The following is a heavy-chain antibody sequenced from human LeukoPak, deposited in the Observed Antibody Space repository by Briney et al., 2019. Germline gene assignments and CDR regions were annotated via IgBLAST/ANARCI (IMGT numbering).Heavy chain of an antibody. J-gene: IGHJ4*02. CDR3: AREYCSGGSCYSY. CDR1: GYTFTSYD. D-gene: IGHD2-15*01. CDR2: MNPNSGNT. V-gene: IGHV1-8*01. Sequence: GAPVKVSCKASGYTFTSYDINWVRQATGQGLEWMGWMNPNSGNTGYAQKFQGRVTMTRNTSISTAYMELSSLRSEDTAVYYCAREYCSGGSCYSYWGQGTLVTVSS.